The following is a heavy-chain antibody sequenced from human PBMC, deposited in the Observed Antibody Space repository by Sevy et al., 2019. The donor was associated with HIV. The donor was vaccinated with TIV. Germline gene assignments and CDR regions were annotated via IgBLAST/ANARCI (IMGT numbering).Heavy chain of an antibody. D-gene: IGHD4-17*01. J-gene: IGHJ4*02. Sequence: GGSLRLSCVGSGFTFPTYWMNWVRQAPGKGLEWVANIKQDGSDTNHVDSLKGRFTISRDNAKNSIYLQMNSLRGEDTAVYYCTRGRSDYGDVFFDHWGQGTLVTVSS. CDR1: GFTFPTYW. CDR2: IKQDGSDT. CDR3: TRGRSDYGDVFFDH. V-gene: IGHV3-7*01.